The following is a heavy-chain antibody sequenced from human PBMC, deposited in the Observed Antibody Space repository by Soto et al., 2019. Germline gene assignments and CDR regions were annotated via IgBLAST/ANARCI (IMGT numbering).Heavy chain of an antibody. V-gene: IGHV3-30*03. D-gene: IGHD1-26*01. CDR3: ARDTIVGVTQFDY. J-gene: IGHJ4*02. Sequence: PGGPLRLSYAASEFTFSTYAMHWVRQDPGKGLEWVAVISYDGSNKYYADSVKGRLTISRDNSKNTLYLQMNSLRAEDTAVYSCARDTIVGVTQFDYWGQGTLVTVSS. CDR1: EFTFSTYA. CDR2: ISYDGSNK.